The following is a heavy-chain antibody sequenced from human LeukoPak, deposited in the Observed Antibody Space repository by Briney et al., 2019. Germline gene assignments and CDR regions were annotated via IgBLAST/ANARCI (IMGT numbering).Heavy chain of an antibody. V-gene: IGHV4-4*07. Sequence: SETLSLTCTVSGGSISSYYWSWIRQPAGKGLEWIGRIYTSGSTNYNPSLKSRVTMSVDTSKNQFSLKLSSVTAADTAVYYCARDESVVVAGSNGMDAWGQGTTVTVSS. CDR1: GGSISSYY. CDR3: ARDESVVVAGSNGMDA. J-gene: IGHJ6*02. CDR2: IYTSGST. D-gene: IGHD2-15*01.